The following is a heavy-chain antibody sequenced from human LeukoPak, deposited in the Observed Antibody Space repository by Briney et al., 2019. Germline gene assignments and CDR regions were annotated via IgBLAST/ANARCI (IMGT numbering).Heavy chain of an antibody. CDR1: GFTFSICA. Sequence: GGSLRLSCAASGFTFSICAMHWVRQAPGKGLEWVATLSYDGINKHYTESVKGRFTISRDNSKDILYLQMSSLRPEDTGVYYCVRGVGLYDTIGYFDYWGQGTLVAVSS. CDR2: LSYDGINK. CDR3: VRGVGLYDTIGYFDY. J-gene: IGHJ4*02. D-gene: IGHD3-22*01. V-gene: IGHV3-30-3*01.